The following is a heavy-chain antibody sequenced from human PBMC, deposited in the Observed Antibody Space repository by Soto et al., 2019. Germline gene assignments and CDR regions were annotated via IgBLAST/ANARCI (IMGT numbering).Heavy chain of an antibody. D-gene: IGHD1-26*01. V-gene: IGHV4-39*07. CDR2: IYYSGST. J-gene: IGHJ4*02. CDR3: ARGRLVGATRFDY. Sequence: SETLSLTCTVSGGSISSSSYYWGWIRQPPGKGLEWIGSIYYSGSTYYNPSLKSRVTISVDTSKNQFSLKLSSVTAADTAVYYCARGRLVGATRFDYWGQGTLVTVSS. CDR1: GGSISSSSYY.